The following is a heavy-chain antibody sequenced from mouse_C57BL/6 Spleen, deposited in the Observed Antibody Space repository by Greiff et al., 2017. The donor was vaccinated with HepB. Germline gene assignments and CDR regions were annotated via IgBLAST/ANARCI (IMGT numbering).Heavy chain of an antibody. Sequence: EVHLVESGEGLVKPGGSLKLSCAASGFTFSSYAMSWVRQTPEKRLEWVAYISSGGDYIYYADTVKGRFTISRDNARNTLYLQMSSLKSEDTAMYYCTRDPPYYYGSSYVFAYWGQGTLVTVSA. CDR2: ISSGGDYI. D-gene: IGHD1-1*01. V-gene: IGHV5-9-1*02. J-gene: IGHJ3*01. CDR3: TRDPPYYYGSSYVFAY. CDR1: GFTFSSYA.